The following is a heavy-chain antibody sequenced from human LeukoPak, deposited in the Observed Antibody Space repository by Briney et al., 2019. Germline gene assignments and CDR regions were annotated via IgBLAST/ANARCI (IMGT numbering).Heavy chain of an antibody. CDR1: GGSISSYY. CDR3: ARAVVVPAASGYYYYYMDV. D-gene: IGHD2-2*01. J-gene: IGHJ6*03. CDR2: IYTSGST. Sequence: PSETLSLTCTVSGGSISSYYWSWIRQPAGKGLEWIGRIYTSGSTNYNPSLKSRVTMSVGTSKNQFSLKLSSVTAADTAVYYCARAVVVPAASGYYYYYMDVWGKGTTVTVSS. V-gene: IGHV4-4*07.